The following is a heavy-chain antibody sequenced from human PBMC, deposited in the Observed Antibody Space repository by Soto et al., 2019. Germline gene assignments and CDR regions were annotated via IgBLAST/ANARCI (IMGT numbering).Heavy chain of an antibody. V-gene: IGHV3-30*18. CDR3: AKEARTPAAIGEYYHYYGMDV. Sequence: VQLVESGGDLVQPGGSLRLSCAVSGFTFSGYWMGWVRQAPGRGLEWVAVISYDGSNNYYADSVKGRFTISRDNSKNTLYLQMNSLRVEDTAVYYCAKEARTPAAIGEYYHYYGMDVWGQGTTVTVSS. CDR1: GFTFSGYW. J-gene: IGHJ6*02. CDR2: ISYDGSNN. D-gene: IGHD2-2*02.